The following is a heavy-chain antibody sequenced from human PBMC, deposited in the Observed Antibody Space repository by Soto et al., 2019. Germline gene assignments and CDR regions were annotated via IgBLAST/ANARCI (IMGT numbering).Heavy chain of an antibody. Sequence: ASVKVSCKASGYTFTNYDISWVRQAPGQGLEWMGWISTYTGNTTYAQKLQGRLTMTTDTSTTTAYMELRSLRSDDTAVYYCARGGPDSGGPYWGQGTLVTVSS. V-gene: IGHV1-18*01. CDR3: ARGGPDSGGPY. CDR2: ISTYTGNT. D-gene: IGHD2-15*01. CDR1: GYTFTNYD. J-gene: IGHJ4*02.